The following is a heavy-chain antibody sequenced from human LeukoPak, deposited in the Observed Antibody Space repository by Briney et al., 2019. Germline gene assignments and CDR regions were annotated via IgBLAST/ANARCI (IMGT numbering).Heavy chain of an antibody. CDR2: INSDGSST. Sequence: GGSLRLSCAASGFTFSSYWMHWVRQAPGKGLVWVSRINSDGSSTSYADSVKGRLTISRDNAKNTLYLQMNTLRAEDTAVYYCVSIPGDWGQGILVTVSS. CDR3: VSIPGD. D-gene: IGHD7-27*01. V-gene: IGHV3-74*01. J-gene: IGHJ4*02. CDR1: GFTFSSYW.